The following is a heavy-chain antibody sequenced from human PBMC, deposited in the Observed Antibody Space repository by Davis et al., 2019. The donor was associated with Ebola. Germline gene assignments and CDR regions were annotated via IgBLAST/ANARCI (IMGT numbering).Heavy chain of an antibody. CDR1: GGSISSYY. Sequence: MPGGSLRLSCTVSGGSISSYYWSWIRQPPGKGLEWIGYIYYSGSTNYNPSLKSRVTISVDTSKNQFSLKLSSVTAADTAVYYCARGRSKLVYWGQGTLVTVSS. CDR2: IYYSGST. CDR3: ARGRSKLVY. V-gene: IGHV4-59*12. J-gene: IGHJ4*02.